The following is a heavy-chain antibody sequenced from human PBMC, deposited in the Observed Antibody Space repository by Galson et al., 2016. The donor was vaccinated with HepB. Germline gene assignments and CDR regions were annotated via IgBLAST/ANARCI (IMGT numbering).Heavy chain of an antibody. Sequence: TLSLTCTVSGVSITSGGYYWSWIRQHPGKGLEWIGYIYHSGSTYYNSSLKSRVSLSVDTSKNQFSLKLNSLTAADTAVSFCARGGRTGLWGYYFDSWGQGTLVTVSS. D-gene: IGHD4/OR15-4a*01. J-gene: IGHJ4*02. CDR1: GVSITSGGYY. CDR3: ARGGRTGLWGYYFDS. CDR2: IYHSGST. V-gene: IGHV4-31*03.